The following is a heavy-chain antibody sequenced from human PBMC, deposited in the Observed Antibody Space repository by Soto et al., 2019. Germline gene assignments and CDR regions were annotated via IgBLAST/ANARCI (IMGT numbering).Heavy chain of an antibody. CDR1: AGSISSGAYY. V-gene: IGHV4-31*03. Sequence: QVQLQESGPGLVKPSQTLSLTCTVSAGSISSGAYYWSWIRQHPGKGLEWIGYIYYSGSTYYNPSLKSRVTISVDTSKSQFSLKLSSVTAADTAVYYCARDRRYDSSGYTYYFDYWGQGTLVTVSS. J-gene: IGHJ4*02. CDR2: IYYSGST. D-gene: IGHD3-22*01. CDR3: ARDRRYDSSGYTYYFDY.